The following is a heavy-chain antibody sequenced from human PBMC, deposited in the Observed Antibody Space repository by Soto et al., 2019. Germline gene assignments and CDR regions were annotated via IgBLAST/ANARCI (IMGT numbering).Heavy chain of an antibody. D-gene: IGHD2-15*01. CDR1: GFTFSSYA. Sequence: EVQLLESGGGLVQPGGSLRLSCAASGFTFSSYAISWVRQAPGKGLEWVSAISGSGGSTYYADSVKGRFTISRDNSKNTLYLQMNSLRAEDTAVYYCAKTIVVVVAATDYFDYWGQGTLVTVSS. V-gene: IGHV3-23*01. CDR3: AKTIVVVVAATDYFDY. J-gene: IGHJ4*02. CDR2: ISGSGGST.